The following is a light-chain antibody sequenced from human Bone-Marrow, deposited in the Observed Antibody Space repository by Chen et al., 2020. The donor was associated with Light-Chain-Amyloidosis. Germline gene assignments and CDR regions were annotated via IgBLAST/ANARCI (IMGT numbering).Light chain of an antibody. V-gene: IGLV3-25*03. Sequence: SYELTHPPSVSVSPGQTARITCSGDDLPTKYAYWYQQKPGQAPVLVIHRDTERPSGISERFSGSSSETTATLTISGVQAEDEADYHCQSADSSDTYEVIFGGGTKLTVL. CDR2: RDT. CDR1: DLPTKY. CDR3: QSADSSDTYEVI. J-gene: IGLJ2*01.